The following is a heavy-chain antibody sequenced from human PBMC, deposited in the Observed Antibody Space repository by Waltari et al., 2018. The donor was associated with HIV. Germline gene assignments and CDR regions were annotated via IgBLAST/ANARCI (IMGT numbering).Heavy chain of an antibody. D-gene: IGHD1-1*01. Sequence: EVQLVQSGAEVKKLGESLKISCTASRYRFATYWSVWVRPLPGKGVEWMGILYPGNSDTTYSPSFQGQLTISADKSINTAYLQWTSLKASDTAMYYCARLRYGTSDHFDYWGQGTLVTVSS. CDR2: LYPGNSDT. CDR1: RYRFATYW. CDR3: ARLRYGTSDHFDY. V-gene: IGHV5-51*01. J-gene: IGHJ4*02.